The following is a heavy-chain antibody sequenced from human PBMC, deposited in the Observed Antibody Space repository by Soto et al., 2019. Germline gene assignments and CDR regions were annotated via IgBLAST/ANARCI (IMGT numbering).Heavy chain of an antibody. J-gene: IGHJ1*01. D-gene: IGHD3-9*01. Sequence: GGSLRLSCEASGFNLSPYSMNWVRQAPGKGLEWLSYISGTSYTIYYAGSVQGRFTISRDNAKNSLYLQMNSLRVEDTAVYYCAKDGDILSGYPEYFQHWGQGTLVTVPQ. CDR3: AKDGDILSGYPEYFQH. CDR1: GFNLSPYS. CDR2: ISGTSYTI. V-gene: IGHV3-48*04.